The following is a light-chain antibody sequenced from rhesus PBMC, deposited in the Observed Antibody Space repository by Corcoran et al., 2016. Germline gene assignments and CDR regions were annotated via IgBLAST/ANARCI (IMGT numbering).Light chain of an antibody. CDR3: QQYNNWNS. Sequence: EIVMTQSPATLSLSPGERATLSCRASQRVSSYVDWYQQKTEQAPRLLIYGASSRANGLPDTFRGSGSGTDFTLIISSLEPEDVGVYYGQQYNNWNSFGQGTKVEIK. J-gene: IGKJ2*01. CDR2: GAS. CDR1: QRVSSY. V-gene: IGKV3S9*01.